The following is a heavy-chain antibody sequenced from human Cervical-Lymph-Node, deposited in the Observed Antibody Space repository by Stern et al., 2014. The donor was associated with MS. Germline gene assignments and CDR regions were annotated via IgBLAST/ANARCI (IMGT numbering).Heavy chain of an antibody. CDR1: GFNFDYFG. CDR2: IWHHGIDK. Sequence: QMQLVQSGGGVVQPGRSLRLSCATSGFNFDYFGMHWVRQAPGKGLEWVAVIWHHGIDKYYADSVKGRFTISRDTSKSTLYLQMNSLTAEDTAVYYCARDIDTSSHYSRFDPWGQGTLVTVSS. CDR3: ARDIDTSSHYSRFDP. D-gene: IGHD3-22*01. J-gene: IGHJ5*02. V-gene: IGHV3-33*01.